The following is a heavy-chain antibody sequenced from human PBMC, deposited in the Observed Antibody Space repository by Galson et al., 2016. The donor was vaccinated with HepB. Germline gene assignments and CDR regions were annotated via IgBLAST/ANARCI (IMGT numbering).Heavy chain of an antibody. D-gene: IGHD3-22*01. CDR3: ARPSGYYYDY. V-gene: IGHV1-18*01. J-gene: IGHJ4*02. CDR2: ISVYNGNT. CDR1: GYTFSSYG. Sequence: SGYTFSSYGISWVRQAPGQGLEWMGWISVYNGNTDYAQKLQGRVTMTTDTSTTTAYMELRSLRSDDTAVYFCARPSGYYYDYWGQGTLVTVSS.